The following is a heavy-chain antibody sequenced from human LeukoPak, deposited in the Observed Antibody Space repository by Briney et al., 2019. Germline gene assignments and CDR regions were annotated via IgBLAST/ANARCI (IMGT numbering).Heavy chain of an antibody. CDR3: TRGVGQQLIPPDY. J-gene: IGHJ4*02. Sequence: GGSLRLSCAASGFTFGDYAMSWFRQAPGKGLEWVGFIRSKTYGGTTGYAASVKDTFTISRDDSKSVVYLQMNSLKTEDTAFYYCTRGVGQQLIPPDYWGQGTLVTVSS. CDR2: IRSKTYGGTT. CDR1: GFTFGDYA. D-gene: IGHD6-13*01. V-gene: IGHV3-49*03.